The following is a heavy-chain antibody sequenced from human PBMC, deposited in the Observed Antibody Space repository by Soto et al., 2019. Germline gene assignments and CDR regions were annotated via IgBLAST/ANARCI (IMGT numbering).Heavy chain of an antibody. CDR3: VTSSIVATTSPWMKGYYGMDV. CDR1: GYTLTELS. J-gene: IGHJ6*02. D-gene: IGHD5-12*01. CDR2: FDPEDGET. V-gene: IGHV1-24*01. Sequence: ASVKVSCTVSGYTLTELSMHWVRQAPGKGLEWMGGFDPEDGETIYAQKFQGRVTMTEDTSTDTAYMELSSLRSEDTAVYYCVTSSIVATTSPWMKGYYGMDVWGQGTTVTAP.